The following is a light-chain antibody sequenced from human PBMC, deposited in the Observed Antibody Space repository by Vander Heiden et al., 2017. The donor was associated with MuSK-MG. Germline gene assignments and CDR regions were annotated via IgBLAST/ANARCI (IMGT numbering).Light chain of an antibody. Sequence: DIQMTRSPSSRSAVVGARVPIPCPASESISSYLNWYQQKAGKAPKLLIYAASSLQSGVPSRFSGRGSRTDFTLTISSLQPEDWATYYCQQSYRTPFTFGPGTKVDIK. CDR1: ESISSY. CDR2: AAS. V-gene: IGKV1-39*01. CDR3: QQSYRTPFT. J-gene: IGKJ3*01.